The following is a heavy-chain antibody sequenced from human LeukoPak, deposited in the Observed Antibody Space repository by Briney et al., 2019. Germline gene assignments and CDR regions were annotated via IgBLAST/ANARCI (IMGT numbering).Heavy chain of an antibody. D-gene: IGHD5-18*01. CDR3: ARHQEGYNYSYHHMDV. CDR1: GGSISTYY. J-gene: IGHJ6*03. Sequence: SETLSLTCTVSGGSISTYYWSWIRQPPGKGLEWTGYIYYSGSTKYNPSLKSRVTISVDTSKNQFSLKLSSVTAADTAVYYCARHQEGYNYSYHHMDVWGTGTTVTVSS. V-gene: IGHV4-59*08. CDR2: IYYSGST.